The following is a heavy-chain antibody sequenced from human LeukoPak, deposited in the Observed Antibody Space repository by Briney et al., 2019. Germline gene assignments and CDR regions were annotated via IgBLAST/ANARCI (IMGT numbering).Heavy chain of an antibody. CDR2: INCNSGGS. CDR1: GYTFSAYY. CDR3: ARSEQEMAYGAFDI. Sequence: ASVKVSCKASGYTFSAYYMHWVRQAPGQGLEWMGWINCNSGGSKYAQMFQGRVTMTRDTSISTAYMELSRLRSDDTAVYYCARSEQEMAYGAFDIWGHGTMVTVSS. V-gene: IGHV1-2*02. J-gene: IGHJ3*02. D-gene: IGHD5-24*01.